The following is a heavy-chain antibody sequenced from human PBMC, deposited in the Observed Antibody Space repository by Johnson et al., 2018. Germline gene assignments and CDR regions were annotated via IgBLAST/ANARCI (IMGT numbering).Heavy chain of an antibody. J-gene: IGHJ3*01. V-gene: IGHV3-30-3*01. CDR3: ARDPLGGDDDDEFEL. CDR2: ISYDGSNK. CDR1: GFTFSSYA. D-gene: IGHD3-16*01. Sequence: QVQLVESGGGVVQPGRSLRLSCAASGFTFSSYAMHLVRQAPGKGLEWVAVISYDGSNKYYADSVKGRFTISRDNSKNMLYLQMNRLSAEDTAGYYCARDPLGGDDDDEFELWGQGTMVTVSS.